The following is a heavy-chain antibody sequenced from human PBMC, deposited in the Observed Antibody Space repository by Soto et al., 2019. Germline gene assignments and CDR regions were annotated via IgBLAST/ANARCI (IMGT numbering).Heavy chain of an antibody. CDR2: VSSDGSST. CDR1: GFTFSSYW. Sequence: EVQLVESGGGLVQPGESLRLSCAASGFTFSSYWMHWIRQAPGKGLVWVSRVSSDGSSTVYATSDKGRLTISRDNAKNTLYLQMSILSDEDTSLYYCARGLPNYSSFDSWGQGTLVTVSS. D-gene: IGHD4-4*01. J-gene: IGHJ4*02. V-gene: IGHV3-74*01. CDR3: ARGLPNYSSFDS.